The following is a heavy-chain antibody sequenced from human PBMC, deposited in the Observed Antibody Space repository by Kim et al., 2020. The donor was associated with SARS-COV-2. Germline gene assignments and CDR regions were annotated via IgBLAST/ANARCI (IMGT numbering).Heavy chain of an antibody. J-gene: IGHJ6*02. Sequence: SETLSLTCTVSGGSISSSSYYWGWISQPPGKGLEWIGSIYYSGSTYYNPSLKSRVTISVDTSKNQFSLKLSSVTAADTAVYYCARSYRGINYYYYGMDVWGQGTTVTVSS. CDR3: ARSYRGINYYYYGMDV. V-gene: IGHV4-39*01. CDR2: IYYSGST. CDR1: GGSISSSSYY.